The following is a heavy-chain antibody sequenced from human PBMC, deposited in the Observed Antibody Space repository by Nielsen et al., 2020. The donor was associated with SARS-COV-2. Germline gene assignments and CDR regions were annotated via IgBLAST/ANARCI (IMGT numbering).Heavy chain of an antibody. Sequence: GESLKISCAASGFTFSNAWMSWVRQAPGKGLEWVGRIKSKTDGGTTDYAAPVKGRFTISRDDSKNTLYPQMNSLKTEDTAVYYCTSADYSNYLYYYYYMDVWGKGTTVTVS. CDR3: TSADYSNYLYYYYYMDV. V-gene: IGHV3-15*01. CDR2: IKSKTDGGTT. CDR1: GFTFSNAW. D-gene: IGHD4-11*01. J-gene: IGHJ6*03.